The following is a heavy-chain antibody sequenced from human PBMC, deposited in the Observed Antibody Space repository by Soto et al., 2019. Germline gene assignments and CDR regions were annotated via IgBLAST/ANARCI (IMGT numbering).Heavy chain of an antibody. CDR1: GYTFTSYA. V-gene: IGHV1-3*01. J-gene: IGHJ6*02. D-gene: IGHD5-12*01. Sequence: ASVKVSCKASGYTFTSYAMHWVRQAPGQRLEWMGWINAGNGNTKYSQKFQGRVTITRDTSASTAYMELSSLRSEDTAVYYCAGTPLEMATISRAERYYYYGMDVWGQGTTVTVSS. CDR3: AGTPLEMATISRAERYYYYGMDV. CDR2: INAGNGNT.